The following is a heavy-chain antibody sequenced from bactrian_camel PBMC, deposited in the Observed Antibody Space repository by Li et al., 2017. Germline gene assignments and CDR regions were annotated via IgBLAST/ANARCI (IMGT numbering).Heavy chain of an antibody. CDR2: INSGSSNT. V-gene: IGHV3S35*01. Sequence: QLVESGGGLVQPGGSLRLSCVGSGFTLSSYDMNRVRQAPGKGLEWVSYINSGSSNTRYADSVKGRFTISQDNAKNTVYLQMNSLKPEDTAMYFCAAAYINSCPRTSDGYPFWGQGTQVTVS. J-gene: IGHJ4*01. CDR1: GFTLSSYD. CDR3: AAAYINSCPRTSDGYPF. D-gene: IGHD3*01.